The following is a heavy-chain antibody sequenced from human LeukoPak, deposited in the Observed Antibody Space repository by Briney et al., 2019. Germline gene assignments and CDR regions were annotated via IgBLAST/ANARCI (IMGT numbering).Heavy chain of an antibody. CDR2: IKDDGSEK. CDR1: GFRFSNYW. J-gene: IGHJ4*02. CDR3: ARVEDYYYDSSVDY. D-gene: IGHD3-22*01. V-gene: IGHV3-7*01. Sequence: GGSLRLSCEASGFRFSNYWMSWVRQAPGKGLEWVANIKDDGSEKYYVDSVKGRFTISRDNAKNSLYLQMNSLRAEDTAVYYCARVEDYYYDSSVDYWGQGTLVTVSS.